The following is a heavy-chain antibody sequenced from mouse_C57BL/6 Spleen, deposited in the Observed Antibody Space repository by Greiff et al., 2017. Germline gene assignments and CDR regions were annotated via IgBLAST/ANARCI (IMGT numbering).Heavy chain of an antibody. CDR2: INPNNGGT. CDR1: GYTFTDYY. Sequence: VQLQQSGPELVKPGASVKISCKASGYTFTDYYMNWVKQSHGKSLEWIGDINPNNGGTSYNQKFKGKATLTVDKSSSTAYMELRSLTSEDSAVYYCAREGDYGYWYFDVWGTGTTVTVSS. J-gene: IGHJ1*03. V-gene: IGHV1-26*01. D-gene: IGHD2-4*01. CDR3: AREGDYGYWYFDV.